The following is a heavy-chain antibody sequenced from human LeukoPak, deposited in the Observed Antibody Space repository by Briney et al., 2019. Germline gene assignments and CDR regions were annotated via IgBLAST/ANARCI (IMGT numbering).Heavy chain of an antibody. CDR2: ISSSGTYI. D-gene: IGHD2-2*01. CDR1: GFTFSAYS. CDR3: ARDGRYCSSTSCYARGYYYGMDV. Sequence: GGSLRLSCAASGFTFSAYSINWVRQAPGRGLEWVSSISSSGTYIYYADSVKGRFTISRDNAKNSLSLQMNSLRAEDTAVYYCARDGRYCSSTSCYARGYYYGMDVWGQGTTVTVSS. J-gene: IGHJ6*02. V-gene: IGHV3-21*04.